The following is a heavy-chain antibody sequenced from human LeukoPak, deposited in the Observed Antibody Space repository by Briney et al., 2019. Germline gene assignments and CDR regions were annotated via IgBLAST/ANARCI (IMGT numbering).Heavy chain of an antibody. CDR3: ARDPKYSSGLQTDY. D-gene: IGHD3-22*01. V-gene: IGHV1-18*01. Sequence: VASVKVSCKASGYTFTSYGISWVRQAPGQGLEWMGWISAYNGNTNYAQKLQGRVTMTTDTSTSTAYMELRSLRSDDTAVYYCARDPKYSSGLQTDYWGQGTLVTVSS. J-gene: IGHJ4*02. CDR2: ISAYNGNT. CDR1: GYTFTSYG.